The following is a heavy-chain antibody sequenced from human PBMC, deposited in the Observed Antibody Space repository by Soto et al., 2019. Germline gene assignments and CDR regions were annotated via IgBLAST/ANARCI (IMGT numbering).Heavy chain of an antibody. CDR2: IVVGSGNT. D-gene: IGHD4-17*01. V-gene: IGHV1-58*01. CDR1: TFTFTSSA. Sequence: VKVSCKASTFTFTSSAVQWVRQARGQRLEWIGWIVVGSGNTKYAQNFQERVTITRDMSSGTAYLELSSLRSEDTAVYYCARSHGESDYYYYGMDVWGQGTTVTVSS. CDR3: ARSHGESDYYYYGMDV. J-gene: IGHJ6*02.